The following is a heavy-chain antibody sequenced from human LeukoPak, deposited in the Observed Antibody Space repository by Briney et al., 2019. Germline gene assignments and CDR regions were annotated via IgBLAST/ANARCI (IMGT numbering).Heavy chain of an antibody. V-gene: IGHV4-59*08. J-gene: IGHJ3*02. CDR2: TSYSRTT. CDR1: GGSITGHY. D-gene: IGHD6-19*01. Sequence: SETLSLTCAVSGGSITGHYWNWIRQTPGMRLEWIGYTSYSRTTIYNSYFKGRATMSIDTSKNQLYLNLASVTATDTAVYYCAKLGHSDGWYLGAFDIWGQGTTVIVSS. CDR3: AKLGHSDGWYLGAFDI.